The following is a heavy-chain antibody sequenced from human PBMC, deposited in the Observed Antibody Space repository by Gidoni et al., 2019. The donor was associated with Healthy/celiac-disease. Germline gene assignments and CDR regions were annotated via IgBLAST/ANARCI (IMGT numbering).Heavy chain of an antibody. CDR1: GFTFSSYS. J-gene: IGHJ4*02. CDR2: ISSSSSYI. Sequence: EVQLVESGGGLVKPGGSLRLSCAAPGFTFSSYSMNWVRQAPGKGLEWVSSISSSSSYIYYADSVKGRFTISRDNAKNSLYLQMNSLRAEDTAVYYCARDGKGDFDYWGQGTLVTVSS. CDR3: ARDGKGDFDY. V-gene: IGHV3-21*01.